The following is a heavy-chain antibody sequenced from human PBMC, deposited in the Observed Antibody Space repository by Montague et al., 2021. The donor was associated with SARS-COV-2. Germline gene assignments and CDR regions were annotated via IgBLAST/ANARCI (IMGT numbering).Heavy chain of an antibody. CDR1: GFTFGGDA. CDR2: IRDTSYGGAA. Sequence: SLRLSCAASGFTFGGDATTWVRQAPGKGLEWLGFIRDTSYGGAAEYAASVRGTFTFSRDNSKSIAYLQMDSLKTEDTAVYYCGRLLVNTAAVIHYYYGVDVWGRGTTVIVSS. J-gene: IGHJ6*02. V-gene: IGHV3-49*04. CDR3: GRLLVNTAAVIHYYYGVDV. D-gene: IGHD5-18*01.